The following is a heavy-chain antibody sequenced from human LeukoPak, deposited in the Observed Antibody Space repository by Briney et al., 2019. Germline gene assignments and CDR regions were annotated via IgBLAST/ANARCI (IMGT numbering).Heavy chain of an antibody. CDR3: ARGRYCSGGSCYQTVRFDY. CDR1: GGSFSGYY. D-gene: IGHD2-15*01. V-gene: IGHV4-34*01. CDR2: INHSGST. Sequence: PSETLSLTCAVYGGSFSGYYWSWIRQPPGKGLEWIGEINHSGSTNYNPSLKSRVTISVDTSKNQFSLKLSSVTAADTAVYYCARGRYCSGGSCYQTVRFDYWGQGTLVTVSS. J-gene: IGHJ4*02.